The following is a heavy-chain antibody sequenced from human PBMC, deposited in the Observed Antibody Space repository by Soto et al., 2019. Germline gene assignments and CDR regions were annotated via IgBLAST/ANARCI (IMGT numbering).Heavy chain of an antibody. CDR2: ISAYNGNT. CDR1: GYTFTSYG. V-gene: IGHV1-18*01. D-gene: IGHD3-3*01. Sequence: QVQLVQSGAEVKKPGASVKVSCKASGYTFTSYGISWVRQAPGQGLEWMGWISAYNGNTNYAQKLQGRVTMTTDTSTSTAYMELRSLRSDDTAVYYCARDDLTMFGVAMSYYYGMDVWGQGTTVTVSS. J-gene: IGHJ6*02. CDR3: ARDDLTMFGVAMSYYYGMDV.